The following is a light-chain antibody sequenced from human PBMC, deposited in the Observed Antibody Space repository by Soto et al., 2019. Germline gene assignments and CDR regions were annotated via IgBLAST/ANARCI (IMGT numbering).Light chain of an antibody. V-gene: IGKV3-20*01. CDR3: QQYGSSGT. CDR1: QSVSNNY. Sequence: EIVLTQSPGTLSLSPGERATLSCMASQSVSNNYLAWYQQKPGQAPRLLIYGASNRATGISDRFSGSGSGTDFTLTISRLEPEDFAVYYCQQYGSSGTFGQGTKVDIK. CDR2: GAS. J-gene: IGKJ1*01.